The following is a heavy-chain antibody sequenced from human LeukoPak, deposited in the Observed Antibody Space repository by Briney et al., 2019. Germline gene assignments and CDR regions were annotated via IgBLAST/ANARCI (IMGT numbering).Heavy chain of an antibody. CDR2: ISGSGGST. D-gene: IGHD3-22*01. Sequence: PGGSLRLSCAVSGFTFSSYCMSWVRQAPGKGLEWVSAISGSGGSTYYADSVKGRFTISRDNSKNTLYLQMNSLRAEDTAVYYCAKDHRYDSSGYYYEVDYFDYWGQGTLVTVSS. CDR3: AKDHRYDSSGYYYEVDYFDY. J-gene: IGHJ4*02. CDR1: GFTFSSYC. V-gene: IGHV3-23*01.